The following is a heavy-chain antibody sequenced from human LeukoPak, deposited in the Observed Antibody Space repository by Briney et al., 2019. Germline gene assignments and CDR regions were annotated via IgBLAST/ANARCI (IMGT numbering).Heavy chain of an antibody. V-gene: IGHV6-1*01. CDR1: GDSVSSTSAS. CDR3: ARARIAVAGLSAFDI. CDR2: TYYRCKWYS. D-gene: IGHD6-19*01. J-gene: IGHJ3*02. Sequence: SQTLSLTYAISGDSVSSTSASWGWIRQSPSRGLEWLGRTYYRCKWYSGYAVSVKSRIAINPDTYKNQFSLQLNSVTPEDTAVYYCARARIAVAGLSAFDIWGQGTKVTVSS.